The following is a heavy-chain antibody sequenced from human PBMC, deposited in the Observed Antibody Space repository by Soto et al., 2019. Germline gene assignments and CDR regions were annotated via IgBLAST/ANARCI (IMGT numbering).Heavy chain of an antibody. CDR1: GASISGYY. Sequence: TSETLSLTCTVSGASISGYYWSWVRKSAGKGLEWIGRIYATGATDYNPSLKSRVMMSVDTSKKQFSLRLRSVTAADTAVYYCVRDGTKTLRDWFDPWGQGISVTVSS. CDR2: IYATGAT. J-gene: IGHJ5*02. D-gene: IGHD1-1*01. CDR3: VRDGTKTLRDWFDP. V-gene: IGHV4-4*07.